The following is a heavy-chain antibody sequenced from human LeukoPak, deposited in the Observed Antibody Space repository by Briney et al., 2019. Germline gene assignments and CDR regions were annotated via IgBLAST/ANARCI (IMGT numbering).Heavy chain of an antibody. CDR2: ISWNSGSI. CDR3: AKDHFDYYGSGSYSAFDY. CDR1: GFTFDDYA. V-gene: IGHV3-9*01. J-gene: IGHJ4*02. Sequence: GRSLSLSCAASGFTFDDYAMHWVRQAPGKGLEWVSGISWNSGSIGYADSVKGRFTISRDNAKNSLYLQMNSLRAEDTALYYCAKDHFDYYGSGSYSAFDYWGQGTLVTVSS. D-gene: IGHD3-10*01.